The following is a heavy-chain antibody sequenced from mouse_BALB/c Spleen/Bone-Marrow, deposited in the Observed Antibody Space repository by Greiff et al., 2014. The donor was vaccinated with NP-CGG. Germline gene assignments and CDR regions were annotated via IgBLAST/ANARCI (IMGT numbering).Heavy chain of an antibody. CDR2: INPGNGYT. J-gene: IGHJ4*01. CDR3: ARGNYYVSNCFAY. D-gene: IGHD1-1*01. CDR1: GYTFTSYW. Sequence: QVQLQQSGAELVKPGASVKMSCKASGYTFTSYWMHWVKQRPGQGLEWIGYINPGNGYTKYNQKFKGQATFTADKSSNTASMQLSILTSEAAAVYYCARGNYYVSNCFAYWGQGTLVTVSS. V-gene: IGHV1-7*01.